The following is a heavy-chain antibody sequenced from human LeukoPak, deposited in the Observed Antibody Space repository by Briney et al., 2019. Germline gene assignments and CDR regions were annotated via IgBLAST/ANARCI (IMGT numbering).Heavy chain of an antibody. V-gene: IGHV4-39*01. J-gene: IGHJ4*02. CDR2: IYYSGST. CDR1: GGSISSSSYY. CDR3: ARLRGSSGWYKYYFDY. Sequence: SETLSLTCSVSGGSISSSSYYWGWIRQPPGKGLEWIGSIYYSGSTYYNPSLKSRVTISVDTSKNQFSLKLSSVTAADTAVYYCARLRGSSGWYKYYFDYWGQGTLVTVSS. D-gene: IGHD6-19*01.